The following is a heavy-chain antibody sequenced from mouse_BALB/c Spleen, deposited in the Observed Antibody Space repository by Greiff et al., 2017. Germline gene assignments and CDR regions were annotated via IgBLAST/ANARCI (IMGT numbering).Heavy chain of an antibody. CDR1: GYTFTSYW. CDR3: ARSHSLDYFDY. Sequence: VQLQQPGAELVKPGASVKLSCKASGYTFTSYWMHWVKQRPGQGLEWIGEINPSNGRTNYNEKFKSKATLTVDKSSSTAYMQLSSLTSEDSAVYYCARSHSLDYFDYWGQGTTLTVSS. J-gene: IGHJ2*01. CDR2: INPSNGRT. V-gene: IGHV1S81*02.